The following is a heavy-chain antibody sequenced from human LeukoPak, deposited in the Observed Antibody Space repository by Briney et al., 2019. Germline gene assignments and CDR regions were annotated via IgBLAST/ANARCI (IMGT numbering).Heavy chain of an antibody. D-gene: IGHD5-12*01. CDR2: INQGGSVK. Sequence: GGSLRLSCAASGFTFRSYWMSWVRQAPGKGLEWVANINQGGSVKYYVDSVKGRSTISRDDAKNSLYVQMNSLRDEDTAVYYCARVGYSGWNLEYWGQGTLVSVSS. J-gene: IGHJ4*02. V-gene: IGHV3-7*01. CDR3: ARVGYSGWNLEY. CDR1: GFTFRSYW.